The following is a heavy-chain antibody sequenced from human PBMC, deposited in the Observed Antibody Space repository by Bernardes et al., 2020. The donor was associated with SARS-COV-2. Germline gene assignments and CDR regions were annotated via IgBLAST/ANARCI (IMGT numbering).Heavy chain of an antibody. D-gene: IGHD3-22*01. Sequence: GGPLRLSCAASGFIFSSYGVHWVRQAPGKGLEWVEVISYDGSNKYYADSVKGRFTISRDNSKNTLYLQMNSLRAEDTAVYYCAKEDVTMIVVVIAPYYYYGMDVWGQGTTVTVSS. J-gene: IGHJ6*02. CDR2: ISYDGSNK. CDR1: GFIFSSYG. CDR3: AKEDVTMIVVVIAPYYYYGMDV. V-gene: IGHV3-30*18.